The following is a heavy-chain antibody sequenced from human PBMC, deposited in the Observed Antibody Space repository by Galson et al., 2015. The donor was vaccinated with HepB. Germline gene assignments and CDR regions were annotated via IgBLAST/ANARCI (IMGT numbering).Heavy chain of an antibody. CDR3: AADSGQLLSVVYYYYYMDV. CDR2: IVVGSGNT. J-gene: IGHJ6*03. D-gene: IGHD2-2*01. V-gene: IGHV1-58*01. CDR1: GFTFTSSA. Sequence: SVKVSCKASGFTFTSSAVQWVRQARGQRLEWIGWIVVGSGNTNYAQKFQERVTITRDMSTSTAYMELSSLRSEDTAVYYCAADSGQLLSVVYYYYYMDVWGKGTTVTVSS.